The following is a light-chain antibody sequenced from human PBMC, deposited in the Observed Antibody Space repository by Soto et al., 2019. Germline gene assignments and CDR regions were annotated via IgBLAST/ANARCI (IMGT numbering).Light chain of an antibody. CDR3: APWDDSLNGLV. J-gene: IGLJ2*01. CDR2: TNN. V-gene: IGLV1-44*01. Sequence: QSGLTQPPSASGTPGQTFTISCSGSSSNIGSNTVNWYQQLPGTAPKLLIYTNNQRASGVPDRFSGSKSGTSASLAISGLQSKDEGDYHCAPWDDSLNGLVFGGWTKLSVL. CDR1: SSNIGSNT.